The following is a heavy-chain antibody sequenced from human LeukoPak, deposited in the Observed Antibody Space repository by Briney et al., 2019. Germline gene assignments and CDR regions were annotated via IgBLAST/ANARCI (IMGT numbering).Heavy chain of an antibody. J-gene: IGHJ4*02. CDR1: GFTFSSYL. CDR2: IKQDRSEK. Sequence: GGPLRPSCASSGFTFSSYLMSWVRPAPEKGLEWVAIIKQDRSEKYYVDSVKGRYNITRENAKNSLYLQMNSLRAEDTAVYYCARESSSSWWDYWGQGTLVTVSS. CDR3: ARESSSSWWDY. D-gene: IGHD6-13*01. V-gene: IGHV3-7*03.